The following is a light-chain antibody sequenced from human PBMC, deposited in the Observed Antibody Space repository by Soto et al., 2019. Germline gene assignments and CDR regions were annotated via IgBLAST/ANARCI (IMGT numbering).Light chain of an antibody. CDR1: QALSNY. V-gene: IGKV1-9*01. J-gene: IGKJ4*01. CDR3: QQLSRYPLT. CDR2: SAS. Sequence: DIQLTQSPSVLSASVGDTVTSTCWASQALSNYLAWYQQKPGKAPDLLIYSASTLQSGVPSRFSGSGSETEFSLTIRALQPEDFATYYCQQLSRYPLTFGGGTKVDIK.